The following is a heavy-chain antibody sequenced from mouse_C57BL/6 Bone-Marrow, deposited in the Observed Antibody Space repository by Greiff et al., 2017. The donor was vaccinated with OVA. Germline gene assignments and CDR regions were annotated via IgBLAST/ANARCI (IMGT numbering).Heavy chain of an antibody. D-gene: IGHD2-3*01. CDR1: GYTFTDYY. Sequence: EVQLQQSGPELVKPGASVKISCKASGYTFTDYYMNWVKQSHGKSLEWIGDINPNNGGTSYNQKFKGKATLTVDKSSSTAYMELRSLTSEDSAVYYCAGPGGYYVKFAYWGQGTLVTVSA. CDR3: AGPGGYYVKFAY. J-gene: IGHJ3*01. CDR2: INPNNGGT. V-gene: IGHV1-26*01.